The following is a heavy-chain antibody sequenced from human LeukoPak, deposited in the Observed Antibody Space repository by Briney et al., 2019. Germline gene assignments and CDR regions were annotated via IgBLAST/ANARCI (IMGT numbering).Heavy chain of an antibody. CDR2: IHPRGGGT. CDR1: GYIFTDYF. J-gene: IGHJ5*02. CDR3: AREYSSSWFYKYNWFDP. V-gene: IGHV1-46*01. D-gene: IGHD6-13*01. Sequence: ASVKVSCKTSGYIFTDYFIHWLRQAPGQGLEWIGIIHPRGGGTTYAQKLQGRVTLTRDTSTSTVYMELSSLRSEDTAVYYCAREYSSSWFYKYNWFDPWGQGTLVTVSS.